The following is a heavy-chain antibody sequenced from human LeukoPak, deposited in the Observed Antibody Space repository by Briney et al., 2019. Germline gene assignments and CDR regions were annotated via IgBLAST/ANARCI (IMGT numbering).Heavy chain of an antibody. D-gene: IGHD3-3*01. CDR3: AKDIPFWSGSTFDAFDI. Sequence: GGSLRLSCAASGFTFSSYGMHWVRQAPGKGLEWVAFIRYDGSNKYYADSVKGRFTISRDNSKNTLYLQMNSLRAGDTAVYYCAKDIPFWSGSTFDAFDIWGQGTMVTVSS. J-gene: IGHJ3*02. CDR2: IRYDGSNK. V-gene: IGHV3-30*02. CDR1: GFTFSSYG.